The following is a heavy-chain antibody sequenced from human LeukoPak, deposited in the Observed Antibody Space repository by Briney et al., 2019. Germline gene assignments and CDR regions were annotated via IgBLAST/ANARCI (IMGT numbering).Heavy chain of an antibody. CDR3: ARDSSSTWYVSYGMDV. V-gene: IGHV3-74*01. J-gene: IGHJ6*02. D-gene: IGHD6-13*01. Sequence: GGSLRLSCAASGFTFNSYWMHWVRQDPGNGLVWVSRINSDGSTTTYADSVKGRFTISRDNAKNSLYLQMNSLRDEDTAVYYCARDSSSTWYVSYGMDVWGQGTTVTVSS. CDR2: INSDGSTT. CDR1: GFTFNSYW.